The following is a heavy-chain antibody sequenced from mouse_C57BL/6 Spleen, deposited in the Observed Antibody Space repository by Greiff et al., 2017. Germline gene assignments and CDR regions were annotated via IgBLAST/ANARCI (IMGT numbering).Heavy chain of an antibody. V-gene: IGHV1-81*01. Sequence: QVHVKQSGAELARPGASVKLSCKASGYTFTSYGISWAKQRTGQGLEWIGEIYPRSGNTYYNEKFKGKATLTADKSSSTAYMELRSLTSEDSAVYFCHYYGSSYVGFAYWGQGTLVTVSA. CDR3: HYYGSSYVGFAY. J-gene: IGHJ3*01. CDR1: GYTFTSYG. D-gene: IGHD1-1*01. CDR2: IYPRSGNT.